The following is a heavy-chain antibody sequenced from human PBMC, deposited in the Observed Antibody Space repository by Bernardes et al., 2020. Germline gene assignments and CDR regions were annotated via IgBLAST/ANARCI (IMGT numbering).Heavy chain of an antibody. D-gene: IGHD3-10*01. V-gene: IGHV3-53*01. CDR1: GFTVSSTY. CDR2: IYSGGST. J-gene: IGHJ4*02. Sequence: VGALFLSCAASGFTVSSTYMSWVRQAPGKGLEWVSVIYSGGSTYYADSVKGRFTISRDHSKNTLYLQMNSLRAEDTAVYYCASGPGRFGDYWGQGTLVTVS. CDR3: ASGPGRFGDY.